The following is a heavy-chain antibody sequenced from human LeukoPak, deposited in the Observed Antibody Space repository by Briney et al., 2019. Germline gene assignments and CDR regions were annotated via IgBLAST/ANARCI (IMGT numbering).Heavy chain of an antibody. Sequence: XQPPGKXXGXXGEXYHSGSTNYNPSLKSRVTISVDTSKNQFSLKLSSVTAADTAVYYCARAGRRILRFLEWPNGPDYWGQGTLVTVSS. J-gene: IGHJ4*02. CDR3: ARAGRRILRFLEWPNGPDY. D-gene: IGHD3-3*01. CDR2: XYHSGST. V-gene: IGHV4-34*01.